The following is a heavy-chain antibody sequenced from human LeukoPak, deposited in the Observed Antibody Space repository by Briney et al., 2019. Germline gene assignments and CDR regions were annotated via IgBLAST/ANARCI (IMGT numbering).Heavy chain of an antibody. V-gene: IGHV3-23*01. J-gene: IGHJ3*02. D-gene: IGHD5-18*01. CDR3: AKDRIQLWRGWAFDI. CDR2: ISGSGGST. Sequence: GGSLRLSCAASGFTLSSYAMSWVRQAPGKGLEWVSAISGSGGSTYYADSVKGRFTISRDNSKNTLYLQMNSLRAEDTAVYYCAKDRIQLWRGWAFDIWGQGTMVTVSS. CDR1: GFTLSSYA.